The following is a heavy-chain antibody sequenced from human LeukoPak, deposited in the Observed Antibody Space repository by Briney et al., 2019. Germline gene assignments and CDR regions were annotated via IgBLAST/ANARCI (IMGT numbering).Heavy chain of an antibody. D-gene: IGHD6-19*01. CDR1: GFSFSTHS. CDR2: INHDGSEK. CDR3: ARGSGWLDY. V-gene: IGHV3-7*03. J-gene: IGHJ4*02. Sequence: GGSLRLSCAASGFSFSTHSLTWVRQAPGKGLQWVATINHDGSEKDYVDSVKGRFTISRDNAENSLYLQLNSLRAEDTAVYYCARGSGWLDYWGQGTLVTVSS.